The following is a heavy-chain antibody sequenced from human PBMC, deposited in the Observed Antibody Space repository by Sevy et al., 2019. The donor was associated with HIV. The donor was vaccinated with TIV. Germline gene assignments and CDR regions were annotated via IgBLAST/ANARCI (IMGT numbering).Heavy chain of an antibody. CDR1: GDSVSSNSAA. Sequence: SQTLSLTCAISGDSVSSNSAAWNWIRQSPSRGLEWQGRTCYRSKWYNDYAVSVKSRITINPDTSKNQFSLQLNSVTPEDTAVYYCARNPPYCSSTSCHFDYWVQGTLVTVSS. CDR3: ARNPPYCSSTSCHFDY. J-gene: IGHJ4*02. CDR2: TCYRSKWYN. D-gene: IGHD2-2*01. V-gene: IGHV6-1*01.